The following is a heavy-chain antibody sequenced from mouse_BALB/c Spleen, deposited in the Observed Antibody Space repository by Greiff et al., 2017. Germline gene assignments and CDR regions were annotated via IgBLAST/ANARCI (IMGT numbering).Heavy chain of an antibody. V-gene: IGHV14-3*02. D-gene: IGHD2-3*01. Sequence: EVQLQQSGAELVKPGASVKLSCTASGFNIKDTYMHWVKQRPEQGLEWIGRIDPANGNTKYDPKFQGKATITADTSSNTAYLQLSSLTSEDTAVYYCGREIYDGSYFDYWGQGTTLTVSS. CDR1: GFNIKDTY. CDR2: IDPANGNT. J-gene: IGHJ2*01. CDR3: GREIYDGSYFDY.